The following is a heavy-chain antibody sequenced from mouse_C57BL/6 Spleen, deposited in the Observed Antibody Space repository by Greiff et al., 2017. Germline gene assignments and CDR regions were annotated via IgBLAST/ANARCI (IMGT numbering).Heavy chain of an antibody. CDR3: AVIYYGNYRAMDY. J-gene: IGHJ4*01. Sequence: QLQPSVAELVKPGASVKLSCTASVFNIKVYYMHSVKQLTEHFLSWIFRLDPEDGETKYAPKFQGKATITADTSSNTAYLQLSSLTSEDTAVFDCAVIYYGNYRAMDYWGQGTSVTVSS. D-gene: IGHD2-1*01. V-gene: IGHV14-2*01. CDR1: VFNIKVYY. CDR2: LDPEDGET.